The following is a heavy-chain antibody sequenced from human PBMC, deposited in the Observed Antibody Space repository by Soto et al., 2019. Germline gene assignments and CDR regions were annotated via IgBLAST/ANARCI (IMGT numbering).Heavy chain of an antibody. Sequence: VQLVQSGAEVKKPGASVKVSCKTSGDSFNDYYIHWVRQAPGQGLEWMGWINPNGGGTKYAQKFQGWVTVTRDTSIRTVYMELSSLRSGDTAVYYCARESGGATATLDYYYFYMDVWGKGTTVTVSS. CDR3: ARESGGATATLDYYYFYMDV. D-gene: IGHD5-12*01. CDR2: INPNGGGT. J-gene: IGHJ6*03. CDR1: GDSFNDYY. V-gene: IGHV1-2*04.